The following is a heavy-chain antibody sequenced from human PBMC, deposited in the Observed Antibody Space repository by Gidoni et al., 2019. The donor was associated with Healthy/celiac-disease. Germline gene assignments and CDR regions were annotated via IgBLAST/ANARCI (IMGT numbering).Heavy chain of an antibody. V-gene: IGHV3-21*01. CDR3: ARVTPYYDFWSGYYTGGAFDY. Sequence: EVQLVESGGGLVKPGGSLRLSCAASGFTFRSYSMNWVRQAPGKGLEWVSSISSSGSTIYYADSVKGRFTISRDNAKNSLYLQMNSLRAEDTAVYYCARVTPYYDFWSGYYTGGAFDYWGQGTLVTVSS. D-gene: IGHD3-3*01. CDR1: GFTFRSYS. J-gene: IGHJ4*02. CDR2: ISSSGSTI.